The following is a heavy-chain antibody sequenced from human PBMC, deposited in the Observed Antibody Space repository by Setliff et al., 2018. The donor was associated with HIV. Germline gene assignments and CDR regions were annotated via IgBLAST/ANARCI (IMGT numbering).Heavy chain of an antibody. V-gene: IGHV4-4*07. Sequence: SETLSLTCSVSGGSMCGYYWNWIRQPAGKGLEWIGRIYSSGSTNHNPSLKSRVTMSVDTFKNQFSLSLSSVTAADTAVYFCARDPGYTSGSTFHFDYWGQGTLVTVSS. J-gene: IGHJ4*02. CDR3: ARDPGYTSGSTFHFDY. D-gene: IGHD5-18*01. CDR1: GGSMCGYY. CDR2: IYSSGST.